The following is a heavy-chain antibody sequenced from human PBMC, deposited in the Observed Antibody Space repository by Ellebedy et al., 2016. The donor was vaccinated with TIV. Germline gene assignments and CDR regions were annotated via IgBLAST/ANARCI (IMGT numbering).Heavy chain of an antibody. V-gene: IGHV1-69*13. Sequence: ASVKVSCXASGGTFSIYAISWVRQAPGQGLEWMGGIIPIFGTANYAQKFQGRVTITADESTSTAYMELSSLRSEDTAVYYCASTWSGLWGYYYGMDVWGQGTTVTVSS. D-gene: IGHD2-21*01. J-gene: IGHJ6*02. CDR3: ASTWSGLWGYYYGMDV. CDR2: IIPIFGTA. CDR1: GGTFSIYA.